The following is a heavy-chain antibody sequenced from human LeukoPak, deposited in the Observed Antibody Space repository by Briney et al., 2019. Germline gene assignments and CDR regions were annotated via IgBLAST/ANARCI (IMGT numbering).Heavy chain of an antibody. Sequence: ASVKVSCKASGYTFTSYAMHWVRQAPGQRLERMGWINAGNGNTKYSQKLQGRVTITRDTSASTAYMELSSLRSEDTAVYYCARDSGYSYAPPDYWGQGTLVTVSS. V-gene: IGHV1-3*01. J-gene: IGHJ4*02. D-gene: IGHD5-18*01. CDR3: ARDSGYSYAPPDY. CDR1: GYTFTSYA. CDR2: INAGNGNT.